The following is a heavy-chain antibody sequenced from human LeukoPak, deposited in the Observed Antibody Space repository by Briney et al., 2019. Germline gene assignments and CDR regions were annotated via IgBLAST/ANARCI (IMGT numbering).Heavy chain of an antibody. CDR3: ARDGALYDFWSGYYAHYYMDV. J-gene: IGHJ6*03. Sequence: GGSLRLSCAASGFTFSSSSMNWVRQAPGKGLEWVSYISSSSTIYYADSVKGRFTISRDNAKNSLYLQMNSLRAEDTAVYYCARDGALYDFWSGYYAHYYMDVWGKGTTVTVSS. CDR2: ISSSSTI. V-gene: IGHV3-48*01. D-gene: IGHD3-3*01. CDR1: GFTFSSSS.